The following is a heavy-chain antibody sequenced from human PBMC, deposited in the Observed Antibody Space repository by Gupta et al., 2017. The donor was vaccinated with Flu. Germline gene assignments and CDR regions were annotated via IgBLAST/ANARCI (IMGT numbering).Heavy chain of an antibody. Sequence: QVQLQESGPGLVKPSETLSLTCPVSGGSISGYHWTWIRQPPGKGLEWIGYTYYSGNTNYNPSLKSRVTISVDTSRNQFSLKVSSVTAADTAVYYCVRSAPVLRVINYYYYGLDVWGQGTTVTVSS. CDR2: TYYSGNT. D-gene: IGHD3-10*01. CDR3: VRSAPVLRVINYYYYGLDV. V-gene: IGHV4-59*08. CDR1: GGSISGYH. J-gene: IGHJ6*02.